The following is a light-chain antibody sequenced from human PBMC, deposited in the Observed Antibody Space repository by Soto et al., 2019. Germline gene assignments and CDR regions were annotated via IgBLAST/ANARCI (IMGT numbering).Light chain of an antibody. Sequence: DIQMTKSPSPGSASLGDRFTITCLASESIRTWLAWYQHKPGKAPKFLIYDASTLESGVPSRFSGSGSGTEFTLTISSLQPDDFATYYCQQDNNYPRTFGQGTKVDIK. J-gene: IGKJ1*01. CDR2: DAS. CDR1: ESIRTW. V-gene: IGKV1-5*01. CDR3: QQDNNYPRT.